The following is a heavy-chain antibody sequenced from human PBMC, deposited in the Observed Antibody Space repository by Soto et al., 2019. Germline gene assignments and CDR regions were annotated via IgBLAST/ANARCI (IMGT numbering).Heavy chain of an antibody. J-gene: IGHJ4*02. Sequence: ETLSLTCTVSGGSISSYYWSWFRQPPGKGLEWIGYIFYSGSTNYNPSLKSRVTISVDTSKNQFSLKLSSVTAADTAVYHCARRYSSSSDYWGQGTLVTVSS. CDR3: ARRYSSSSDY. V-gene: IGHV4-59*08. CDR2: IFYSGST. CDR1: GGSISSYY. D-gene: IGHD6-13*01.